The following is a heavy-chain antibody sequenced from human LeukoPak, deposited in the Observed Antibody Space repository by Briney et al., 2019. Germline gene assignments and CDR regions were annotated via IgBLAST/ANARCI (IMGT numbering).Heavy chain of an antibody. J-gene: IGHJ4*02. CDR3: ARGHLTGKVKIDF. CDR1: GGSISPWY. V-gene: IGHV4-59*12. Sequence: SETLSLTCTVSGGSISPWYWSWIRQSPGKGLEWLGYVYYNGNTNYNPSLKSRVSISVDTSKNQFSLNLTSVTAADTALYYCARGHLTGKVKIDFWGQGTLVTVAS. CDR2: VYYNGNT. D-gene: IGHD3-9*01.